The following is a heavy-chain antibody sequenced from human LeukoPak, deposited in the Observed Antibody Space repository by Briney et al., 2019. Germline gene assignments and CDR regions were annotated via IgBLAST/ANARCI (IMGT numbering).Heavy chain of an antibody. V-gene: IGHV4-39*07. CDR2: IYSSGNT. Sequence: SETLSLTCTVSGASISSNNYYWGWVRQPPGKGLEWIGNIYSSGNTYYNASLKSRVTISVDTSKNQFSLKLSSVTAADTAVYYCARATGSYYDSSGYHDYWGQGTLVTVSS. CDR3: ARATGSYYDSSGYHDY. CDR1: GASISSNNYY. J-gene: IGHJ4*02. D-gene: IGHD3-22*01.